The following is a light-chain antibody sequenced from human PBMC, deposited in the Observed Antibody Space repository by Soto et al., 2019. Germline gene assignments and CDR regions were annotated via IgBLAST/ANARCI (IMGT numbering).Light chain of an antibody. CDR2: GAS. CDR1: QSVSSSY. Sequence: ELVLTQSPGTLSLSPGERATLSCRASQSVSSSYLAWYQQKPGQAPRLLIYGASSRATGIPDRFSGSGSGTDITLTISRLEPEDFAVYYCQQYSSSPWTFGQGTKVEIK. V-gene: IGKV3-20*01. J-gene: IGKJ1*01. CDR3: QQYSSSPWT.